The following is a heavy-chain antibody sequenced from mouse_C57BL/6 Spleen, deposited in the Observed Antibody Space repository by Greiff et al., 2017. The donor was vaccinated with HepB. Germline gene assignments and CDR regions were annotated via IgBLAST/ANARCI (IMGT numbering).Heavy chain of an antibody. CDR3: ASMTIYYDSLYAMDD. J-gene: IGHJ4*01. CDR1: GYAFSSYW. CDR2: IYPGDGDT. Sequence: VQLQQSGAELVKPGASVKISCKASGYAFSSYWMNWVKQRPGKGLEWIGQIYPGDGDTNYNGKFKGKATLTADKSSSTAYMQLSSLPSEDSAVYFCASMTIYYDSLYAMDDGGQGTSVTVSS. V-gene: IGHV1-80*01. D-gene: IGHD2-4*01.